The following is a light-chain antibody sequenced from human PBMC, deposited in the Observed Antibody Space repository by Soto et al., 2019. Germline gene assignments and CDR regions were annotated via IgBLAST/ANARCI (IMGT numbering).Light chain of an antibody. Sequence: DIQMTQSPSSLSASVGDRVTITCRASQNINTYLNWYQEKPGTAPKLLICAASSLQSGVPSRFSGSASGTHFTLTISSLQPEDFVTYYCQQSNRTPWTFGQGPKVDIK. CDR2: AAS. J-gene: IGKJ1*01. CDR1: QNINTY. V-gene: IGKV1-39*01. CDR3: QQSNRTPWT.